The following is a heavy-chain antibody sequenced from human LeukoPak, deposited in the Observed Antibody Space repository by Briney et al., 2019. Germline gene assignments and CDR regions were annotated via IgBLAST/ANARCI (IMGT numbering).Heavy chain of an antibody. Sequence: SVKVSCKASGGTFSSYAISWVRQAPGQGLEWMGRIIPIFGTANYAQKFQGRVTITTDESTSTAYMELSSLRSEDTAVYYCARDLYYYDSSGYPTHDAFDIWGQGTMVTVSS. D-gene: IGHD3-22*01. V-gene: IGHV1-69*05. J-gene: IGHJ3*02. CDR2: IIPIFGTA. CDR3: ARDLYYYDSSGYPTHDAFDI. CDR1: GGTFSSYA.